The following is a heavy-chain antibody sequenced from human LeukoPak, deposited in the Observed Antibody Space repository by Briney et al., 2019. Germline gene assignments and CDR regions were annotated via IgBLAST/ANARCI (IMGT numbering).Heavy chain of an antibody. CDR2: ISSSSSYI. J-gene: IGHJ3*02. Sequence: PGGSLRLSCAASGFTFSSYRMNWVRQAPGKGLEWVSSISSSSSYIYSADSMKGRFTISRDNAKNSLYLQMNSLRAEHTAVYYCARGLGVPDAFDIWGQGTMVTVSS. V-gene: IGHV3-21*01. CDR1: GFTFSSYR. CDR3: ARGLGVPDAFDI. D-gene: IGHD1-26*01.